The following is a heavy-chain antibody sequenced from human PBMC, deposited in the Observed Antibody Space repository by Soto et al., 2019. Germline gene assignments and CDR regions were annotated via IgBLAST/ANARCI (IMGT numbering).Heavy chain of an antibody. CDR3: PTLRWTEIPNGDY. V-gene: IGHV3-15*01. CDR1: GFTFSNAW. J-gene: IGHJ4*02. Sequence: EVQLVESGGGLVKPGGSLRLSCAASGFTFSNAWMSWVRQAPGKGLEWVGRIKSKTDGGTTDYAAPVKGRFTISRDDSTNTLYLQMNSLKTEDTAVYYCPTLRWTEIPNGDYWGQGPLVTVSS. CDR2: IKSKTDGGTT. D-gene: IGHD2-15*01.